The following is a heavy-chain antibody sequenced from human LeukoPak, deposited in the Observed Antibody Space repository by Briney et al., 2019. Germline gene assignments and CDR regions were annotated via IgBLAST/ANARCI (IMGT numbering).Heavy chain of an antibody. D-gene: IGHD1-1*01. CDR1: GFTFTSSA. CDR2: IVVGSGNT. V-gene: IGHV1-58*01. Sequence: GASVKVSCKASGFTFTSSAVQWVRQARGQRLEWIGWIVVGSGNTNYAQKFPERVTITRDMSTSTAYMELSSLRSEDTAVYYCAAYTGPSYYYYYYMDVWGKGTTVTVSS. J-gene: IGHJ6*03. CDR3: AAYTGPSYYYYYYMDV.